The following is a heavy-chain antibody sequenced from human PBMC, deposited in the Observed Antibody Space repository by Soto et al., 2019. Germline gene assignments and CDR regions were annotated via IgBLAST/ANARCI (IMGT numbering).Heavy chain of an antibody. CDR3: ASWGTRGVRTHETRDY. V-gene: IGHV1-69*13. J-gene: IGHJ4*02. CDR2: IIPLFDTA. D-gene: IGHD3-16*01. Sequence: GASVKVSCKDSGGTFSSYTISWVRQAPGQGLEWMGGIIPLFDTANYARRFQGRLTLTADESTSTAYMELSSLRSEDTAVYYCASWGTRGVRTHETRDYWGQGTLVTVSS. CDR1: GGTFSSYT.